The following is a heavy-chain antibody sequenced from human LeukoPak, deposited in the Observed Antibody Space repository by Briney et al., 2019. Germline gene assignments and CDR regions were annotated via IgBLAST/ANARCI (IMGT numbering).Heavy chain of an antibody. Sequence: KTGGSLRLSCAASGFTFSSYNMNWVRQDPGGGLEWVASISGTSGYKHYADSVQGRFTISRDNAKKSLHLEMDSLRAEDTAVYYCVRGEYSSGWYDFFDSWGQGTLVTVSS. CDR2: ISGTSGYK. CDR1: GFTFSSYN. CDR3: VRGEYSSGWYDFFDS. V-gene: IGHV3-21*01. J-gene: IGHJ4*02. D-gene: IGHD6-19*01.